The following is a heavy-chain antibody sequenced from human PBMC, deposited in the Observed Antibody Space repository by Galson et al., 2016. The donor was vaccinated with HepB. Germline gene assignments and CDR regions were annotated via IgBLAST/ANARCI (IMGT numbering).Heavy chain of an antibody. CDR2: TSWNSGSI. J-gene: IGHJ3*02. D-gene: IGHD6-13*01. CDR1: GFTFDDYA. V-gene: IGHV3-9*01. Sequence: SLRLSCAASGFTFDDYAMHWVRQAPGKGLEWVSGTSWNSGSIGYADSVKGRFTISRDNDKNSLHLQMNILRAEDTALYYCAHGRVAAAGPGAFDIWGQGTMVTVSS. CDR3: AHGRVAAAGPGAFDI.